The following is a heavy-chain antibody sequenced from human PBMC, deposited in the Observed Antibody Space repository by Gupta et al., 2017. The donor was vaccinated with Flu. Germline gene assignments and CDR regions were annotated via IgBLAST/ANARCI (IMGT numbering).Heavy chain of an antibody. D-gene: IGHD6-6*01. CDR1: GCTFSIQV. CDR2: ISSSGGST. Sequence: EVKLLESGGGLVQPGGSLRLSCAASGCTFSIQVMTWVRQAPGKGLEWVTAISSSGGSTYYADTVKGRFTISRDNSKNTLYLQMNILRAEDTAVYYCGNFIAGRPDYCGQGTLFTVSS. J-gene: IGHJ4*02. CDR3: GNFIAGRPDY. V-gene: IGHV3-23*01.